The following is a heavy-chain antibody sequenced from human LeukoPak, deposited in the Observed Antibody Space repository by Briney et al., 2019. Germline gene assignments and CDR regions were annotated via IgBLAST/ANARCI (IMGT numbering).Heavy chain of an antibody. J-gene: IGHJ6*03. D-gene: IGHD3-3*01. CDR3: AKEVVHYDFWSGYPGYMDV. V-gene: IGHV3-23*01. Sequence: PGGSLRLSCAASGFTFSSYAMSWVRQAPGKGLEWVSAISGSGGSTYYADSVKGRFTISRDNSKNTLYLQMNSLRAEDTAVYYCAKEVVHYDFWSGYPGYMDVWGKGTTVTVSS. CDR2: ISGSGGST. CDR1: GFTFSSYA.